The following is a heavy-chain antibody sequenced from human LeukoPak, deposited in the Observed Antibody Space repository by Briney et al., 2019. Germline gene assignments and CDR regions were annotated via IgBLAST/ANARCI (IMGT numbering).Heavy chain of an antibody. Sequence: ASVKVSCKASGYTFTSYGISWVRQAPGQGLEWMGWISAYNGNTNYAQKLQGRVTMTTDTSTSTAYMELRSLRSDDTAVYYCARTYYYDSSGHYRFDYWGQGTLVTVSS. CDR1: GYTFTSYG. D-gene: IGHD3-22*01. V-gene: IGHV1-18*01. CDR3: ARTYYYDSSGHYRFDY. CDR2: ISAYNGNT. J-gene: IGHJ4*02.